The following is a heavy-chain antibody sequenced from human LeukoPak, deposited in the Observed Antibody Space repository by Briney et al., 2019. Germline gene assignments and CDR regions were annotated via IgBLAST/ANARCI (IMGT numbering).Heavy chain of an antibody. J-gene: IGHJ4*02. V-gene: IGHV3-23*01. CDR1: GFTFNKYA. Sequence: PGGSLRLSCAASGFTFNKYAMNWVRQAPGKGLEWVSSISSSGSSTYYADSVKGRFTISRDNSKNTLYLQMNSLRAEDTAVYYCAKVSTSYYYDSSGYYPIDYWGQGTLVTVSS. CDR2: ISSSGSST. D-gene: IGHD3-22*01. CDR3: AKVSTSYYYDSSGYYPIDY.